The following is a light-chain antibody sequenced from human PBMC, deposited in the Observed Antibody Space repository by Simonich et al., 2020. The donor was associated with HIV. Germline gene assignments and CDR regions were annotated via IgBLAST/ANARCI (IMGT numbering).Light chain of an antibody. CDR1: QSISNW. CDR3: QQYNSYPIT. V-gene: IGKV1-5*03. CDR2: KAS. Sequence: DIQMTQSPSTLSASVGDRVTITCRASQSISNWLAWYQQKPGKAPKVLIYKASSLESGVPSRFSGSGSGTEFTLTISSLQPDDFATYYCQQYNSYPITFGPGTKVDIK. J-gene: IGKJ3*01.